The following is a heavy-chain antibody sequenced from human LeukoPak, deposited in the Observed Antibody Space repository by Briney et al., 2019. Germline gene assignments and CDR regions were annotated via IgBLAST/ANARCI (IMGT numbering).Heavy chain of an antibody. CDR2: INPSGGST. CDR3: ARDAPYYYDSSGYSYYFDY. V-gene: IGHV1-46*01. D-gene: IGHD3-22*01. J-gene: IGHJ4*02. CDR1: GYTFTSYY. Sequence: GASVKVSCKASGYTFTSYYMHWVRQAPGQGLEWMGIINPSGGSTSYAQKFQGRVTMTRDTSTSTVYMELSSLRSEDTAVYYCARDAPYYYDSSGYSYYFDYWGQGTLVTVSS.